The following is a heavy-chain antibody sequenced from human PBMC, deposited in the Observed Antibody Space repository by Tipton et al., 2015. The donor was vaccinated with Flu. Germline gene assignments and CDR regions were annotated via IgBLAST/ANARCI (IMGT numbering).Heavy chain of an antibody. CDR1: GGTFSSYA. CDR2: IIPIFGTA. V-gene: IGHV1-69*06. Sequence: QLVQSGAEVKKPGASVKVSCKASGGTFSSYAISWVRQAPGQGLEWMGGIIPIFGTANYAQKFQGRVTITADKSTSTAYMELSSLRSEDTAVYYCARGRRGPRSWYFDYWGQGTLVTVSS. CDR3: ARGRRGPRSWYFDY. J-gene: IGHJ4*02. D-gene: IGHD3-3*01.